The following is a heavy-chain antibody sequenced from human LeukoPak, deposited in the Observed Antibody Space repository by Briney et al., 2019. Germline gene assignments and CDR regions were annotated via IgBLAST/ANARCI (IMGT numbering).Heavy chain of an antibody. CDR3: AKDKGSGSPGNYYYMDV. Sequence: GGSLRLSCAASGFTFSSYWMHWVRQAPGKGLEWVANIKQDGSVKYYVDSVKGRFTISRDNAKNSLYLQMNSLRAEDTALYYCAKDKGSGSPGNYYYMDVWGKGTTVTISS. CDR1: GFTFSSYW. CDR2: IKQDGSVK. D-gene: IGHD1-26*01. J-gene: IGHJ6*03. V-gene: IGHV3-7*03.